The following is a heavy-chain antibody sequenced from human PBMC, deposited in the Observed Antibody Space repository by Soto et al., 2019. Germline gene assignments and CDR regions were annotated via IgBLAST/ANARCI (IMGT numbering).Heavy chain of an antibody. CDR2: IYHSGST. Sequence: QLQLQESSSGLVKPSQTLSLTCAVSGGSISSGGYSWSWIRQPPGKGLEWIGYIYHSGSTYYNPYHKRRGPIAVDSSPHQCPLKLSSVPAEDPAVYYCASGGKSNQGGGFHGDYYYYYRMDVWGQGTTVTVSS. CDR1: GGSISSGGYS. V-gene: IGHV4-30-2*01. J-gene: IGHJ6*02. CDR3: ASGGKSNQGGGFHGDYYYYYRMDV. D-gene: IGHD3-16*01.